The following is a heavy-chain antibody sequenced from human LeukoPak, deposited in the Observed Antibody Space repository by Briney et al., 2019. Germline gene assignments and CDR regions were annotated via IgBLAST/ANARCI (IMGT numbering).Heavy chain of an antibody. J-gene: IGHJ4*02. V-gene: IGHV3-21*01. CDR1: GFTFSSYS. D-gene: IGHD2/OR15-2a*01. Sequence: PGGSLRLSCAASGFTFSSYSMNWVRQAPGKGLEWVSSISGSSSYIYYADSVKGRFTISRDNAKNSLYLQVISLRAEDTAVYYCALLGDFDYWGQGTLVTVSS. CDR2: ISGSSSYI. CDR3: ALLGDFDY.